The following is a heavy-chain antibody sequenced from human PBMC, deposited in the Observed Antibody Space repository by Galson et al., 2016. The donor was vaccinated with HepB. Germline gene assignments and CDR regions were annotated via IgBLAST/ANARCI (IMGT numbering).Heavy chain of an antibody. V-gene: IGHV3-30*18. D-gene: IGHD6-25*01. J-gene: IGHJ6*04. CDR1: GFTFSSYG. Sequence: SLRLSCAASGFTFSSYGMHWVRQAPGKGLEWVAVISYDGSNKYYADFVKGRFTISRDNSKNTLYLQMNSLGPEDTAVYYCAKDSSARYYYYGMDVWGKGTTVTVSS. CDR3: AKDSSARYYYYGMDV. CDR2: ISYDGSNK.